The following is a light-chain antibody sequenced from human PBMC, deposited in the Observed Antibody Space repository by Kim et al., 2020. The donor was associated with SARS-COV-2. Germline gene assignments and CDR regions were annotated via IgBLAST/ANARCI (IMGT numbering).Light chain of an antibody. V-gene: IGLV3-1*01. J-gene: IGLJ3*02. CDR1: KLGDKY. CDR3: QAWDSSTAV. Sequence: VSPGQTASITCSGDKLGDKYACWYQQKPGQSPLLVIYQVSKRPSGIPERFSGSNSGNTATLTISGTQAMDEADYYCQAWDSSTAVFGGGTQLTVL. CDR2: QVS.